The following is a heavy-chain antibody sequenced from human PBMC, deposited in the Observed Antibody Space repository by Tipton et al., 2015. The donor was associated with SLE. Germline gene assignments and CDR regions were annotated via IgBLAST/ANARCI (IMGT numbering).Heavy chain of an antibody. CDR1: GGSMRSYS. D-gene: IGHD3-10*01. CDR3: ARDPIGEGMDV. V-gene: IGHV4-59*01. Sequence: TLSLTCTVSGGSMRSYSWSWIRQPPGKGLEWIGYIYYSGSTNYNPSLKSRVTMSVDTSKNQISLKLSSVTVADTAVYCCARDPIGEGMDVWGKGTTVTVS. CDR2: IYYSGST. J-gene: IGHJ6*03.